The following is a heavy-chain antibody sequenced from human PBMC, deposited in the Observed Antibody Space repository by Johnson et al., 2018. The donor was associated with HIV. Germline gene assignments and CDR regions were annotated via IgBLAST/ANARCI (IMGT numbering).Heavy chain of an antibody. CDR1: GFTFSSYG. D-gene: IGHD3-22*01. J-gene: IGHJ3*01. V-gene: IGHV3-33*08. CDR2: ISFDGSNK. Sequence: QVQLVESGGGLVQPGGSLRLSCAASGFTFSSYGMHWVRQAPGKGLEWVAVISFDGSNKYYAESVKGRFTISRDNSKNTLYLQMNSLRAEDTAVYYCAAYYDSSGYPRFGDAFDFWGPGTLVTVSS. CDR3: AAYYDSSGYPRFGDAFDF.